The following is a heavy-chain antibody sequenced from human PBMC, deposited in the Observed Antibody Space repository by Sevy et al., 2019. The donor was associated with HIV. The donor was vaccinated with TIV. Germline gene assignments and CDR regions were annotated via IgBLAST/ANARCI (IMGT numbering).Heavy chain of an antibody. D-gene: IGHD3-3*01. V-gene: IGHV3-23*01. CDR1: GFRFGSQA. Sequence: GGSLRLSCVGSGFRFGSQAMSWVRQAPGKGLEWVSGMSGRGDSRGYAHSVKGRFTISRDNSKNTVYLQMISLTAEDTALYYCANDVPDQSWYDDFWSGSPCFDYWGRGILVTVSS. CDR3: ANDVPDQSWYDDFWSGSPCFDY. CDR2: MSGRGDSR. J-gene: IGHJ4*01.